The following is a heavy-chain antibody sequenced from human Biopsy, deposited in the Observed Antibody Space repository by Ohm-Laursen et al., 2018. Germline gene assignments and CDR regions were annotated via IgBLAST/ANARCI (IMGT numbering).Heavy chain of an antibody. CDR2: NIPILGTG. CDR1: GGTFSNYG. V-gene: IGHV1-69*13. J-gene: IGHJ4*02. D-gene: IGHD3-22*01. Sequence: SVKVSCKAPGGTFSNYGVNWVRQAPGQGLEWLGGNIPILGTGNYAQKFQGRVTITADESTSTAYMELSSLRSEDTAVYYCARDFYDSSGARHQWGQGTLVTVSS. CDR3: ARDFYDSSGARHQ.